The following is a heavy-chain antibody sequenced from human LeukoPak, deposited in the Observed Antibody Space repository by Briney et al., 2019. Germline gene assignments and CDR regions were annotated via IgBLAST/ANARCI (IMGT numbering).Heavy chain of an antibody. Sequence: ASVKVSCTASGYTFTGNYIHWVRQAPGQGLEWTGWINLNSGGTNYEQKFQGWVTMTRDTSISTVYMELSRLRSDDTAMYYCASEHYDILTGYSRGMDVWGQGTTVTVSS. CDR3: ASEHYDILTGYSRGMDV. CDR1: GYTFTGNY. J-gene: IGHJ6*02. V-gene: IGHV1-2*04. CDR2: INLNSGGT. D-gene: IGHD3-9*01.